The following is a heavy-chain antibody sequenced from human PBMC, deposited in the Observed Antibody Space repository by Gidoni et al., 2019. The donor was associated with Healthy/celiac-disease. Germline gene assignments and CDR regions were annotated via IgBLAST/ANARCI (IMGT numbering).Heavy chain of an antibody. D-gene: IGHD3-22*01. Sequence: QGQLVQSGAEGKKPGSSVKVACKASGGTFSSYAISWVRQAPGQGLEWRGGIIPIFGTANYAQKFQARVTITADESTSTAYMELSSLSSEDTALYYCARDLYDSSGYPIWGQGTMVTVSS. CDR1: GGTFSSYA. CDR2: IIPIFGTA. V-gene: IGHV1-69*01. J-gene: IGHJ3*02. CDR3: ARDLYDSSGYPI.